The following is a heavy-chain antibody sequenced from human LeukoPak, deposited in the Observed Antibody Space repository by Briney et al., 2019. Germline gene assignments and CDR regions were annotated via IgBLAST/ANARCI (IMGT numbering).Heavy chain of an antibody. CDR2: FDPEDGET. CDR1: GYTLTELS. V-gene: IGHV1-24*01. Sequence: ASVKVSCKVSGYTLTELSMHWVRQAPGKGLEWMGGFDPEDGETIYAQKFQGRVTMTEDTSTDTAYMELSSLRSEDTAVYYRATAPRFGVPPPAIWGQGTMVTVSS. D-gene: IGHD3-16*01. CDR3: ATAPRFGVPPPAI. J-gene: IGHJ3*02.